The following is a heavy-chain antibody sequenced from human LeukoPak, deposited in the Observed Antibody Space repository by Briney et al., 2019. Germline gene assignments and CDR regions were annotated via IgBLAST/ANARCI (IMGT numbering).Heavy chain of an antibody. CDR1: GFTFNDYY. V-gene: IGHV3-11*01. CDR3: AADGAGFDT. Sequence: TGGSLRLSCAASGFTFNDYYMSWIRQAPGKGLEWLSYINIGGTNTHYADSVKGRFTISRDNAKKSLYLEMNNLRAEDTAVYYCAADGAGFDTWGQGVLVTVSS. CDR2: INIGGTNT. J-gene: IGHJ5*02. D-gene: IGHD5-24*01.